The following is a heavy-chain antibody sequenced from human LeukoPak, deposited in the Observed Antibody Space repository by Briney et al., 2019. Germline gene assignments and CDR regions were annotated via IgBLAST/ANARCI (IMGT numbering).Heavy chain of an antibody. CDR2: IYYSGST. V-gene: IGHV4-59*01. D-gene: IGHD2-15*01. CDR3: ARDRGGYCSGGSCYGVLDP. CDR1: GGSISSYY. J-gene: IGHJ5*02. Sequence: SETLSLTCTVSGGSISSYYWSWIGQPPGKGLEWIGYIYYSGSTNYNPSLKSRVTISVDTSKNQFSLKLSSVTAADTAVYYCARDRGGYCSGGSCYGVLDPWGQGTLVTVSS.